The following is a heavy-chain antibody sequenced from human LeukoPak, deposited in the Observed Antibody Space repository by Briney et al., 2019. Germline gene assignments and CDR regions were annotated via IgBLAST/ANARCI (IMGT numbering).Heavy chain of an antibody. CDR3: ARVLGHSSGWSPLFDY. Sequence: SGGSLRLSCAASGFTFSSYSMNWVRQAPGKGLEWVSSISSSSSYIYYADSVKGRFTISRDNAKNSLYLQMNSLRAEDTAVYYCARVLGHSSGWSPLFDYWGQGTLVTVSS. J-gene: IGHJ4*02. CDR2: ISSSSSYI. V-gene: IGHV3-21*01. CDR1: GFTFSSYS. D-gene: IGHD6-19*01.